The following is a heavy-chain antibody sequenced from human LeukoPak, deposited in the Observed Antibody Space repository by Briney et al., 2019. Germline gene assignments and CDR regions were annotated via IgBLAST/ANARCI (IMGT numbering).Heavy chain of an antibody. Sequence: ASVKVSCKASGYTFTGYYMHWVRQAPGQGLEWMGWINPNSGGTNYAQKFQGRVTMTRDTSISTAYMELSRLRSDDTAMYYCAREDRAAAEGNWFDPWGQGTLVTVSS. J-gene: IGHJ5*02. D-gene: IGHD6-13*01. V-gene: IGHV1-2*02. CDR3: AREDRAAAEGNWFDP. CDR2: INPNSGGT. CDR1: GYTFTGYY.